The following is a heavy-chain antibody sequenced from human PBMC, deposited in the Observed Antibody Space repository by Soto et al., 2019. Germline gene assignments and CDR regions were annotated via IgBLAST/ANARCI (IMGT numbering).Heavy chain of an antibody. D-gene: IGHD1-1*01. CDR1: GFTFTNAW. J-gene: IGHJ4*02. V-gene: IGHV3-15*07. Sequence: SGGGLVKPGESLRLSCAASGFTFTNAWMNWVRQAPGKGPEWVGRVKTKADGGTTDYAAPAKGRFTISRDDSINTVYLQMNSLKIEDTAVYYCTSRIKTTNDYWGQGTLVTVSS. CDR3: TSRIKTTNDY. CDR2: VKTKADGGTT.